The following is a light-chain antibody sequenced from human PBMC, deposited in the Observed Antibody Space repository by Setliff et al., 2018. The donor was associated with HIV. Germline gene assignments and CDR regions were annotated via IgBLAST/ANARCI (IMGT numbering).Light chain of an antibody. J-gene: IGLJ1*01. V-gene: IGLV2-23*02. Sequence: QSALAQPPSVSGSPGQSIIISCTGTINNIGSYNRVSWYQQRPGTAPKPIIFEVNKRPSGVSNRFSGSKSGSTASLAISGLQADDEGDYYCCSYAGTDTFVVFGTGTKVTVL. CDR3: CSYAGTDTFVV. CDR1: INNIGSYNR. CDR2: EVN.